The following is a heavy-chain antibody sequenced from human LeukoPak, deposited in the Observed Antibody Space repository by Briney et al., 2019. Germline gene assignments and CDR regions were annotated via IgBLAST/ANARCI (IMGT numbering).Heavy chain of an antibody. Sequence: ASVKVSCKASGYTFTSYGISWVRQAPGQGLEWMGWISAYNGNTNYAQKLQGRVTMTRDTSISTAYMELSTLRSDDTAIYYCARLDVLAPAASGNWFDPWGQGTLVTVSS. CDR2: ISAYNGNT. CDR1: GYTFTSYG. J-gene: IGHJ5*02. D-gene: IGHD2-2*01. CDR3: ARLDVLAPAASGNWFDP. V-gene: IGHV1-18*01.